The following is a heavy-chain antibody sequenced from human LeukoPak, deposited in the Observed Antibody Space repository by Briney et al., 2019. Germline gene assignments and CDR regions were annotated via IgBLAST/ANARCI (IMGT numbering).Heavy chain of an antibody. CDR1: GGTFSSYA. CDR2: IIPIFGTA. D-gene: IGHD3-16*02. CDR3: ARDRAYVWGSYRSRGAFDI. J-gene: IGHJ3*02. V-gene: IGHV1-69*01. Sequence: SVKVSCKASGGTFSSYAISWVRQAPGQGLEWMGGIIPIFGTANYAQKFQGRVTITADESTSTAYMELSSLRSEDTAVYYCARDRAYVWGSYRSRGAFDIWGQGTMVTVSS.